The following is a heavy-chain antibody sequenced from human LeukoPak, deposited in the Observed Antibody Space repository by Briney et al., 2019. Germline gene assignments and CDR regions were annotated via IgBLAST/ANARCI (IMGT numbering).Heavy chain of an antibody. J-gene: IGHJ4*02. D-gene: IGHD6-13*01. CDR3: ARVNRVAAAYYNLDY. Sequence: GGSLRLSCTASGFTFSNFWMGWVRQAPGKGLEWVANIKQDETEKFYLGSVKGRFTISRDNAKNSLYLQMNSLRAEDTAVYYCARVNRVAAAYYNLDYWGQGTLVSVSS. CDR2: IKQDETEK. V-gene: IGHV3-7*01. CDR1: GFTFSNFW.